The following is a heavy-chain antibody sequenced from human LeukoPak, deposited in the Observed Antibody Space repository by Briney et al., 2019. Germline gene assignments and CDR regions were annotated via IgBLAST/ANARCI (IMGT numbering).Heavy chain of an antibody. CDR1: GSTFDDYA. V-gene: IGHV3-9*01. CDR2: ISWNSGSI. Sequence: PGRSLRLSCAASGSTFDDYAMHWVRQAPGKGLEWVSGISWNSGSIGYADSVKGRFTISRDNAKNSLYLQMNSLRAEDTALYYCAKDLRNRYSSSWYPSMGYYYYGMDVWGQGTTVTVSS. D-gene: IGHD6-13*01. CDR3: AKDLRNRYSSSWYPSMGYYYYGMDV. J-gene: IGHJ6*02.